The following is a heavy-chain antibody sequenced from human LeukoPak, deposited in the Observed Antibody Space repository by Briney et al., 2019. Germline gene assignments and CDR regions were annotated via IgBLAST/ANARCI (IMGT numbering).Heavy chain of an antibody. D-gene: IGHD4-17*01. Sequence: GGSLRLSCAASGFTFYDYYISWFRQAPGKGLEWVSYISSTSKYIDYGDSVEGRFTISRDNARKSVYLQMNSLRAEDTAVYYCARESDYPYYYGMDVWGQGTTVTVSS. CDR2: ISSTSKYI. V-gene: IGHV3-11*06. CDR3: ARESDYPYYYGMDV. CDR1: GFTFYDYY. J-gene: IGHJ6*02.